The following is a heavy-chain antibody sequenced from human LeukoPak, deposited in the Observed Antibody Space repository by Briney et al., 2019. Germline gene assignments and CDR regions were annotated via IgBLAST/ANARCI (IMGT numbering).Heavy chain of an antibody. V-gene: IGHV3-53*01. CDR1: GFTFSSYA. D-gene: IGHD2-15*01. J-gene: IGHJ4*02. Sequence: GGSLRLSCAASGFTFSSYAMSWVRQAPGKGLEWVSVIYSGGSSYYADSVKGRFTISRDNSKNTLYLQMNSLRAEDTAVYYCAGIRTYFDYWGQGTLVTVSS. CDR2: IYSGGSS. CDR3: AGIRTYFDY.